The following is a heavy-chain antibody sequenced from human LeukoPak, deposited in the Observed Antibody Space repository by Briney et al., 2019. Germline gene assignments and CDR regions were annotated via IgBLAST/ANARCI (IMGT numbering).Heavy chain of an antibody. CDR2: INPNNGDT. Sequence: ASVKVSCKASGYTLTDYFMHWVRQAPGQRLEWMGWINPNNGDTHYAQKFQGRVTMTRDTSISTAYMDLSRLRSDDTAVYYCARDIVGAVVYAYWGQGTLVTVSS. J-gene: IGHJ4*02. V-gene: IGHV1-2*02. CDR3: ARDIVGAVVYAY. D-gene: IGHD1-26*01. CDR1: GYTLTDYF.